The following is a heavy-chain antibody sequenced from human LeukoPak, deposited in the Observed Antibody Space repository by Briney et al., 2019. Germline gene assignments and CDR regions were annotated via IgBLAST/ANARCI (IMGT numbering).Heavy chain of an antibody. CDR3: AKAPGGIVGY. V-gene: IGHV3-7*03. Sequence: GGSLRLSCAASGFTLSSYWMSWVRQAPGKGLEWVANIKQDGSEKYYVDSVKGRFTISRDNAKNSLYLQMNSLRAEDTAVYYCAKAPGGIVGYWGQGTLVTVSS. J-gene: IGHJ4*02. CDR2: IKQDGSEK. CDR1: GFTLSSYW. D-gene: IGHD3-16*01.